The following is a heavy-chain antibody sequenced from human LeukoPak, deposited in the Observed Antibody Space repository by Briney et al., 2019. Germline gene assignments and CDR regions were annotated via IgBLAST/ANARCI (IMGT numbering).Heavy chain of an antibody. CDR3: TYSPYSYFDS. J-gene: IGHJ4*02. CDR2: IKSNTNGGTT. V-gene: IGHV3-15*01. Sequence: PGGSLRLSCAASGFTFSDAWMSWVRQAPGKGLEWVSRIKSNTNGGTTDYAAPAQGRLTISRDDSKNTLYLQMNSLKTEDTAVYYCTYSPYSYFDSWGQGTLVTVSS. CDR1: GFTFSDAW. D-gene: IGHD2-15*01.